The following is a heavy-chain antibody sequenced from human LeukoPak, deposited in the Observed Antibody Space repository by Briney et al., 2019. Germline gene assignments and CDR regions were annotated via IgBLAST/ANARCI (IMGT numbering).Heavy chain of an antibody. D-gene: IGHD3-10*01. CDR1: GGSISSGDYY. V-gene: IGHV4-30-4*01. CDR3: ARHYGSGSYFGY. Sequence: PSETLSLTCTVSGGSISSGDYYWRWIRQPPGKGLEWIGYIYYSGSTYNNPSLKSRVTISVDTSKNQFSLKLSSVTAADTAVYYCARHYGSGSYFGYWGQGTLVTVSS. J-gene: IGHJ4*02. CDR2: IYYSGST.